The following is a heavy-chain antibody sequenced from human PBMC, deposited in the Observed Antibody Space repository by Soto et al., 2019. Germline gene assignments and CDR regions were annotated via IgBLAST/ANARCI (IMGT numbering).Heavy chain of an antibody. CDR3: EKDLFTMVRLFDS. CDR1: GFTFRNYA. Sequence: PGGSLRLSCAASGFTFRNYAMNWVRQAPGKGLEWVSSISGGDDSRKYVDSVKGRFTISRDNSKNTLYLQMNSLRAEDTAVYYCEKDLFTMVRLFDSWGQGTLVTVSS. J-gene: IGHJ4*02. D-gene: IGHD3-10*01. V-gene: IGHV3-23*01. CDR2: ISGGDDSR.